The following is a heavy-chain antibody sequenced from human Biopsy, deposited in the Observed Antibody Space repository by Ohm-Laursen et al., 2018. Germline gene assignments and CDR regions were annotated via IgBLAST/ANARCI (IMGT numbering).Heavy chain of an antibody. CDR2: IYYSVMT. CDR3: ARDSGILNYGNFKYYHYYGMDV. Sequence: GTLSLTCDVSGGSIISYYWSWIRQPPGKGLEWIGHIYYSVMTNYNPSLQSRVSISVDTSRNQVSLTLSSVTAADTAVYYCARDSGILNYGNFKYYHYYGMDVWGQGTKVTVSS. J-gene: IGHJ6*02. V-gene: IGHV4-59*01. D-gene: IGHD4-11*01. CDR1: GGSIISYY.